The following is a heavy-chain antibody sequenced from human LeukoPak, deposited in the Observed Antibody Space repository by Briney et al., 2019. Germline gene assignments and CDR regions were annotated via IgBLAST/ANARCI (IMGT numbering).Heavy chain of an antibody. Sequence: GGPLRLSCAASGFTFSSYWIHWVRQAPGKGLVWVSRINNDGGNTNYADSVKGRFTISRDNAKNMLYLQMNSLRAEDTAVYYCAKGGSSFPGDNWGQGTLVTVSS. J-gene: IGHJ4*02. V-gene: IGHV3-74*01. CDR2: INNDGGNT. CDR1: GFTFSSYW. CDR3: AKGGSSFPGDN. D-gene: IGHD1-26*01.